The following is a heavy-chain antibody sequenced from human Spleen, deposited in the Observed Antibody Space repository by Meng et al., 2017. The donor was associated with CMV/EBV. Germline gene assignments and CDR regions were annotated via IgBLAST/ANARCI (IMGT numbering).Heavy chain of an antibody. Sequence: QDSGPRLVQPSESLPLPCTVSVGSILSSDWSWIRQPAGKGLEWIGRIYRSGSTNYNPSLKSRVTMSVDTSKNQFSLKLSSVTAADTAVYYCARWGYSGYDLEDYWGQGTLVTVSS. D-gene: IGHD5-12*01. CDR3: ARWGYSGYDLEDY. CDR1: VGSILSSD. CDR2: IYRSGST. J-gene: IGHJ4*02. V-gene: IGHV4-4*07.